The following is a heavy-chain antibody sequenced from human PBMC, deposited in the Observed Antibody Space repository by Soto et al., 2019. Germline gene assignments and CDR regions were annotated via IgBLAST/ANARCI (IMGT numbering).Heavy chain of an antibody. V-gene: IGHV3-30*03. CDR3: ARDRDGGTYTYFDN. CDR1: GFIFSAFG. Sequence: PGGSLRLSCAASGFIFSAFGTHWVRQAPGKGLEWVAFLSHDGSNKYYADSVRGRFSISRDNSKNTVYLQMNSLRADDTAVYYCARDRDGGTYTYFDNWGQGTRVTVSS. J-gene: IGHJ4*02. CDR2: LSHDGSNK. D-gene: IGHD3-10*01.